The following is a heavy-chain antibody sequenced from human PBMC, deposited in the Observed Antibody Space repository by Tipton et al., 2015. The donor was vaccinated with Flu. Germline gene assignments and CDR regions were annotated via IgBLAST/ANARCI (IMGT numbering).Heavy chain of an antibody. D-gene: IGHD3-22*01. Sequence: TLSLTCTVSGGSISSGSYYWSWIRQPAGKGLEWIGRIYTSGSTNYNPSLKSRVTISIDTSKNQFSLKLSSVTAADTAVYYGASGYYYRGDYWGQGALVTVSS. CDR2: IYTSGST. CDR1: GGSISSGSYY. V-gene: IGHV4-61*02. CDR3: ASGYYYRGDY. J-gene: IGHJ4*02.